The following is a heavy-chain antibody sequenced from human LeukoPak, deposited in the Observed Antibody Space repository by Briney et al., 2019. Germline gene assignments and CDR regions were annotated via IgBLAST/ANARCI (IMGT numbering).Heavy chain of an antibody. CDR1: GGSISTSNYY. J-gene: IGHJ4*02. Sequence: ETLSLTCTVSGGSISTSNYYWGWIRQPPGKGLVWVSRINSDGSSTTYADSVKGRFTISRDNAKNTLYLQMNSLRVEDTAVYYCAREWSGFGELPDYWGQGTLVTVSS. D-gene: IGHD3-10*01. CDR2: INSDGSST. V-gene: IGHV3-74*01. CDR3: AREWSGFGELPDY.